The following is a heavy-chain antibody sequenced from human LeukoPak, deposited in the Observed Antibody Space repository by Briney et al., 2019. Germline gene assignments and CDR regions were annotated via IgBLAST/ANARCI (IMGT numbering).Heavy chain of an antibody. CDR3: ARDFGPHDY. J-gene: IGHJ4*02. Sequence: PGGSLRLSCAASGFTFSSHWMSWVCQAPGKGMEWVANIKQDGSEKYYVDSVGGRFTISRDNAKNSLSLQMNSLRAEDTAVYFCARDFGPHDYWGQGTLVTVSS. D-gene: IGHD3-10*01. V-gene: IGHV3-7*05. CDR2: IKQDGSEK. CDR1: GFTFSSHW.